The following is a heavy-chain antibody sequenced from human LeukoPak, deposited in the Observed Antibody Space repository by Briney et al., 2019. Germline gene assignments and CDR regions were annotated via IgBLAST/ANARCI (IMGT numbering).Heavy chain of an antibody. CDR3: ARSFSSGWSDY. CDR1: GFSVSNNY. J-gene: IGHJ4*02. V-gene: IGHV3-53*01. CDR2: IYSGGDA. Sequence: GGSLRLSCAASGFSVSNNYMTWVRQAPGKGLEWVSVIYSGGDAYYADSVKGRFTISRDNSKNTLHLEMNNLRVEDTAVYYCARSFSSGWSDYWGQGTLVAVAS. D-gene: IGHD6-19*01.